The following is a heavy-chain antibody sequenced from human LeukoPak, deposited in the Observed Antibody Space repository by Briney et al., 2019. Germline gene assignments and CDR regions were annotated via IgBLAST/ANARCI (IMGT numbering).Heavy chain of an antibody. J-gene: IGHJ4*02. V-gene: IGHV1-46*03. CDR1: GYTFTSYY. CDR3: ARDHRITMVRGVSYFDY. D-gene: IGHD3-10*01. CDR2: INPSGGST. Sequence: ASVKVSCKASGYTFTSYYMHWVRQAPGQGLEWMGIINPSGGSTSYAQKSQGRVTMTRDTSTSTVYMELSSLRSEDTAVYYCARDHRITMVRGVSYFDYWGQGTLVTVSS.